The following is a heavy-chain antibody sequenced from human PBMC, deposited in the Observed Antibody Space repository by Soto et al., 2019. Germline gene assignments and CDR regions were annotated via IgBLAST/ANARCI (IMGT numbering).Heavy chain of an antibody. V-gene: IGHV4-59*08. D-gene: IGHD6-19*01. CDR2: IYYSGTT. Sequence: QVQLQESGPGLVKPSETLSLTCTVSGGSISSYYWSWIRQPPGKGLEWIGYIYYSGTTNYNPSLKSRVTISVATSKNQYSLQLSSVTAADTAVYYCAGGWWYYFDYWGQGTLVTVSS. CDR3: AGGWWYYFDY. CDR1: GGSISSYY. J-gene: IGHJ4*02.